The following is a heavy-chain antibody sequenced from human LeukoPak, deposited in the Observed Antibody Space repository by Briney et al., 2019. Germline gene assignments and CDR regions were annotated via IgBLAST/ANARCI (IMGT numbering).Heavy chain of an antibody. V-gene: IGHV1-18*01. CDR3: ARYSGSYYDPPFDY. Sequence: ASVKVSCKASGYTFTSYGISWVRQAPGQGLEWMGWISAYNGNTNYAQKLQGRVTMTTDTSTSTAYMELRSLRSDDTAVYYCARYSGSYYDPPFDYWGQGTLVTVSS. D-gene: IGHD1-26*01. CDR2: ISAYNGNT. CDR1: GYTFTSYG. J-gene: IGHJ4*02.